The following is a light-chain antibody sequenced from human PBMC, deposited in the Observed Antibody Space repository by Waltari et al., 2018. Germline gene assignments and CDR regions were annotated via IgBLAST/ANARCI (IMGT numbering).Light chain of an antibody. J-gene: IGLJ3*02. V-gene: IGLV2-23*01. CDR3: CSYAGSNTWV. Sequence: QSALTQPASVSGSPGQSITISCTGTSSDVGSYNFVSWYQQHPGNAPTLMIYEATKRPSGVSDRFSGSKSGNTASLTISGLQAEDEADYYCCSYAGSNTWVFGGGTKVTVL. CDR2: EAT. CDR1: SSDVGSYNF.